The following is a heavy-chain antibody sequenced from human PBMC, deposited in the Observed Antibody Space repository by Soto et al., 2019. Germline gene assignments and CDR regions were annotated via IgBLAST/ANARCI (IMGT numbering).Heavy chain of an antibody. Sequence: GALSLSCAASGFTFSDYYMSWIRQAPGKGLEWLSYLSASGTTIYYADSVKGRFTISRDNAKNSLYLQMNSLRAEDTAVYYCARDHDAFDIWGKGTMVTVAS. CDR3: ARDHDAFDI. J-gene: IGHJ3*02. CDR1: GFTFSDYY. CDR2: LSASGTTI. V-gene: IGHV3-11*01.